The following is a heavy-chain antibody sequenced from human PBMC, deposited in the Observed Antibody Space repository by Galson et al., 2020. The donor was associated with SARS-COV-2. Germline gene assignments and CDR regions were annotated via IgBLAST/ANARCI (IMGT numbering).Heavy chain of an antibody. V-gene: IGHV4-39*01. CDR1: GDSLTSSSSY. Sequence: ETSETRTLTCIVYGDSLTSSSSYWGWIRQPPGKGLEWIGNIYSSGSTYYNPSLKSRVTISVDTSKNQFSLWLSSVTAADTAVYFCARGMIWPYYFDSWGQGTLVTVSS. D-gene: IGHD3-16*01. CDR3: ARGMIWPYYFDS. CDR2: IYSSGST. J-gene: IGHJ4*02.